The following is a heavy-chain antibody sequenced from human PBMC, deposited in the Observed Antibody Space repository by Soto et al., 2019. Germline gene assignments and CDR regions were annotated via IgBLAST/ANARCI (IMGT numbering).Heavy chain of an antibody. Sequence: QLQLQESGLGLVKPSQTLSLTCAVSGGSISSGSYSWSWIRQPPGKGLEWIGYMYHSGSTYYNPSLKSRVTISLDRSKNQFSLKLSSVTPADTAVYYCARVPDYWGQGILVTVSS. V-gene: IGHV4-30-2*01. D-gene: IGHD2-2*01. CDR1: GGSISSGSYS. CDR2: MYHSGST. CDR3: ARVPDY. J-gene: IGHJ4*02.